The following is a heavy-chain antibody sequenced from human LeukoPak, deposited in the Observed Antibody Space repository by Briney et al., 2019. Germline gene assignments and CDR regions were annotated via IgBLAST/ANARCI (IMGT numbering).Heavy chain of an antibody. V-gene: IGHV1-69*04. D-gene: IGHD3-22*01. CDR3: ARDHYYDTHST. J-gene: IGHJ5*02. CDR1: GGAFSSYA. CDR2: IIPILGIA. Sequence: SVKVSCKASGGAFSSYAISWVRQAPGQGLEWMGRIIPILGIANYAQKFQGRVTITADKSTSTAYMELSSLRSEDTAVYYCARDHYYDTHSTWGQGTLVTVSS.